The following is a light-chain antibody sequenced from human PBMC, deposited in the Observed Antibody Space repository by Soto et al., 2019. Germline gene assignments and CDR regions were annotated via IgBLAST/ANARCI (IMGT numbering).Light chain of an antibody. Sequence: DIQMTQSPSSLSASVGARGTITCRASQDIGYSLGWFRQRPGKAPKALIYAAATLQSGVPSKFSGTGSGTHLTLTISSLQAEDFDTYYCQQYNSDPRTFGQGTKVEIK. J-gene: IGKJ1*01. CDR3: QQYNSDPRT. CDR1: QDIGYS. V-gene: IGKV1-16*02. CDR2: AAA.